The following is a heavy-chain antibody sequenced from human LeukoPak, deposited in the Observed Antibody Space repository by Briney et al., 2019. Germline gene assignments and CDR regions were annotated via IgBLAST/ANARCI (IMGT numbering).Heavy chain of an antibody. D-gene: IGHD3-3*01. V-gene: IGHV1-18*01. CDR3: ARGDFWSGYKYYFDY. Sequence: ASVKVSCKASGYTFTSYGISWVRQAPGQGLEWMGWISAYNGNTNYAQKLQGRVTTTTDTSTSTAYMELRSLRSDDTAVYYCARGDFWSGYKYYFDYWGQGTLVTVSS. J-gene: IGHJ4*02. CDR1: GYTFTSYG. CDR2: ISAYNGNT.